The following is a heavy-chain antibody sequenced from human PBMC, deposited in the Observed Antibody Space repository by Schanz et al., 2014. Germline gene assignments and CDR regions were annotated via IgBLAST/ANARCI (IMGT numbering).Heavy chain of an antibody. J-gene: IGHJ5*02. CDR1: GGSIDVSGYY. V-gene: IGHV4-31*03. CDR3: ARDRGYDFSFDP. CDR2: IYHSGNT. D-gene: IGHD3-3*01. Sequence: QVQLQESGPRLVKPSQTLSLTCTVSGGSIDVSGYYWSWIRQQPGKALEWIGYIYHSGNTYFKPSLQSRLAMSVEAAKNQFSLRLRSATAADAAVYYCARDRGYDFSFDPWGQGTLVTVSS.